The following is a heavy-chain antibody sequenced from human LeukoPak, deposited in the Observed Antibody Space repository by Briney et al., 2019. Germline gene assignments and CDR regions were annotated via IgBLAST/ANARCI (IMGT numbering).Heavy chain of an antibody. V-gene: IGHV4-31*03. J-gene: IGHJ4*02. CDR1: GGSISSGGDY. D-gene: IGHD6-19*01. CDR2: IYYSGST. CDR3: ARGGGYSSGAKKGFDY. Sequence: SETLSLTCTVSGGSISSGGDYWSWIRQHLGKGLEWIGYIYYSGSTYYNPSLKSRVTISVDTSKNQFSLKLSSVTAADTAVYYCARGGGYSSGAKKGFDYWGQGTLVTVSS.